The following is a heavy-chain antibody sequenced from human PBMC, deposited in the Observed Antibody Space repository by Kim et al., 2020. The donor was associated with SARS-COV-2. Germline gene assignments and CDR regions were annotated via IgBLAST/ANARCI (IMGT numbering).Heavy chain of an antibody. D-gene: IGHD2-15*01. V-gene: IGHV1-18*01. Sequence: ASVKVSCKASGYTFTSYGISWVRQAPGQGLEWMGWISAYNGNTNYAQKLQGRVTMTTDTSTSTAYMELRSLRSDDTAVYYCARDFDPSLDIVVVVGDTEGGKCYGMDVWGQGTTVTVSS. CDR1: GYTFTSYG. CDR3: ARDFDPSLDIVVVVGDTEGGKCYGMDV. J-gene: IGHJ6*02. CDR2: ISAYNGNT.